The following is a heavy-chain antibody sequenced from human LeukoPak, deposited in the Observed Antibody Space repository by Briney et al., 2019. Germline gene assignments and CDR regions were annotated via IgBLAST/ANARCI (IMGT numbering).Heavy chain of an antibody. Sequence: ASVKVSCKVSGYTLTELSMHWVRQAPGKGLEWMGGFDPEDGETIYAQKFQGRVTMTEDTSTDTAYMELRSLRSDDTAVYYCARAGITGTILMYYYYYYMDVWGKGTTVTVSS. CDR2: FDPEDGET. D-gene: IGHD1-7*01. V-gene: IGHV1-24*01. CDR1: GYTLTELS. J-gene: IGHJ6*03. CDR3: ARAGITGTILMYYYYYYMDV.